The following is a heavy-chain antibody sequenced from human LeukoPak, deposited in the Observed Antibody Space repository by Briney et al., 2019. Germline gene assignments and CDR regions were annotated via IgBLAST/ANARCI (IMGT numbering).Heavy chain of an antibody. V-gene: IGHV4-38-2*02. D-gene: IGHD1-26*01. CDR1: GYSISSGYY. Sequence: SETLSLTCTVSGYSISSGYYWGWIRQPPGKGLEWIGSIYHSGSTYYNPSLKSRVTISVDTSKNQFSLKLSSVTAADTAVYYCARGARSGSYFFDYWGQGTLVTVSS. J-gene: IGHJ4*02. CDR2: IYHSGST. CDR3: ARGARSGSYFFDY.